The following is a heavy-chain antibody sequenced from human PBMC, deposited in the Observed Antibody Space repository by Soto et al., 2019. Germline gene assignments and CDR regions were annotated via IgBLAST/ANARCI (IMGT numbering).Heavy chain of an antibody. J-gene: IGHJ3*02. V-gene: IGHV4-39*01. CDR2: IYSTVST. CDR3: ARLPYYDTPPVTFDI. D-gene: IGHD3-22*01. Sequence: SETLSLTCSVSSGSISSSLYYWGWIRQPPGKGLEWIGTIYSTVSTHYNPSLKSRVTISVDTSKNQFSLKLNSVTAADTVVYYCARLPYYDTPPVTFDIWGQGAMVTVSS. CDR1: SGSISSSLYY.